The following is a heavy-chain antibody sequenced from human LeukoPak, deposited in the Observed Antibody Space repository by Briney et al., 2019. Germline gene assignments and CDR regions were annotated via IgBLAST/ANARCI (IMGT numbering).Heavy chain of an antibody. CDR1: GGSISSYY. V-gene: IGHV4-4*07. CDR3: ARELRNYDFWSDVGLGSSWFDP. J-gene: IGHJ5*02. Sequence: PSETLSLTCTVSGGSISSYYWSWIRQPAGKGLEWIGRIYTSGSTNYNPSLKSRVTMSVDTSKNQFSLKLSSVTAADTAVYYCARELRNYDFWSDVGLGSSWFDPWGQGTLVTVSS. CDR2: IYTSGST. D-gene: IGHD3-3*01.